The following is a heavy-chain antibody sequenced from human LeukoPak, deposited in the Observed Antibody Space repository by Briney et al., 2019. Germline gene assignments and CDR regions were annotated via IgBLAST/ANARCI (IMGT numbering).Heavy chain of an antibody. Sequence: GRSLRLSCAASGFIFSSYGMHWVRQAPGKGLEWVAVIWYDGSKKYYADSVKGRFTISRDNSKNTLYLEMNSLRVEDTAVYYCSCDGAYGSGSSPHYYYYMDVWGKGTTVTVSS. CDR3: SCDGAYGSGSSPHYYYYMDV. CDR1: GFIFSSYG. CDR2: IWYDGSKK. D-gene: IGHD3-10*01. V-gene: IGHV3-33*08. J-gene: IGHJ6*03.